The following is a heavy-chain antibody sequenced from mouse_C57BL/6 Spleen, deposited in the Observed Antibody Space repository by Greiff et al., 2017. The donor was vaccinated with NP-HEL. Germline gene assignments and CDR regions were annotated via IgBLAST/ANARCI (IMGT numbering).Heavy chain of an antibody. CDR3: ATLLWGAY. J-gene: IGHJ3*01. CDR1: GYAFSSSW. D-gene: IGHD2-1*01. CDR2: IYPGDGDT. Sequence: QVQLQQSGPELVKPGASVKISCKASGYAFSSSWMNWVKQRPGKGLEWIGRIYPGDGDTNYNGKFKGKATLTADKSSSTAYMQLSSLTSEDSAVYFCATLLWGAYWGQGTLVTVSA. V-gene: IGHV1-82*01.